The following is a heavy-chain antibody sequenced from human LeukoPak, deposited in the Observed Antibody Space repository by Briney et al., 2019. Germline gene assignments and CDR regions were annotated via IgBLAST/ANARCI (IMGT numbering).Heavy chain of an antibody. CDR3: VRERAWYDF. CDR2: ISSNGGAT. J-gene: IGHJ4*02. V-gene: IGHV3-64*01. Sequence: GGSLRLSCAASGFTFSTYPMHWVRQAPGKGLEYVSAISSNGGATYYGNSVQGRFTISRDNSRNTLYLQMGSLRAEDMAVYYCVRERAWYDFWGQGTLVTVPS. D-gene: IGHD2-15*01. CDR1: GFTFSTYP.